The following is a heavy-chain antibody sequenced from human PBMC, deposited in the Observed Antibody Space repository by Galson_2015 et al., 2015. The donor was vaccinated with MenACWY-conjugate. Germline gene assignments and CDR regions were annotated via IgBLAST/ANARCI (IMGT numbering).Heavy chain of an antibody. CDR3: AKGTIAARPNWFDP. Sequence: LRLSCAASGFPFRNYNMNWVRQPPGKGLEWVSCISSSSSYIYYADSVKGRFTISRDDAKNSLYLQMNSLRAEDTAVYYCAKGTIAARPNWFDPWGQGTLVTVSS. CDR2: ISSSSSYI. V-gene: IGHV3-21*01. D-gene: IGHD6-6*01. CDR1: GFPFRNYN. J-gene: IGHJ5*02.